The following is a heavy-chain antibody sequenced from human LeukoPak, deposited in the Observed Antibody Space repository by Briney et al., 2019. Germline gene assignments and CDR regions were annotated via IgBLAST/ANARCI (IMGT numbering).Heavy chain of an antibody. V-gene: IGHV3-23*01. CDR3: ANDYGGHH. Sequence: GGSLRLSCVASGFRFEDYAMHWVRQVPGKGLEWVSAISGSGGSTYYADSVKGRFTISRDNSKNTLYLQMNSLRAEDTAVYYCANDYGGHHWGQGTLVTVSS. CDR1: GFRFEDYA. J-gene: IGHJ5*02. CDR2: ISGSGGST. D-gene: IGHD4-23*01.